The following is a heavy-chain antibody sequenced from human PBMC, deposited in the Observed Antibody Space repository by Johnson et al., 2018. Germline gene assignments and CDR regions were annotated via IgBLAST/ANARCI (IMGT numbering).Heavy chain of an antibody. D-gene: IGHD6-6*01. CDR3: VMGGSEYSSSRPPFYYYYAMDV. Sequence: VRLGESGAEVKKPGSSVKVSCKASGGTFSSYAISWVRQAPGQGLEWMGGIIPLFGTTNYAQKLHGRVTIIADESTNTAYMEMRSLSSEDTAVYYCVMGGSEYSSSRPPFYYYYAMDVWGQGTTVTVSS. V-gene: IGHV1-69*01. CDR1: GGTFSSYA. J-gene: IGHJ6*02. CDR2: IIPLFGTT.